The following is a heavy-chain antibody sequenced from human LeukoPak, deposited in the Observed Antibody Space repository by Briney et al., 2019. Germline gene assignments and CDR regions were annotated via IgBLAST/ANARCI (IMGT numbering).Heavy chain of an antibody. J-gene: IGHJ5*02. CDR3: ARTAAMRGYWFDP. Sequence: GESLKISCKGSGYSFTSYWIGWVRQMPEKGLEWMGIIYPGGSDTRYSPSFQGQVTISADKSISTAYLQWSSLKASDTAMYYCARTAAMRGYWFDPWGQGTLVTVSS. CDR2: IYPGGSDT. CDR1: GYSFTSYW. D-gene: IGHD2-2*01. V-gene: IGHV5-51*01.